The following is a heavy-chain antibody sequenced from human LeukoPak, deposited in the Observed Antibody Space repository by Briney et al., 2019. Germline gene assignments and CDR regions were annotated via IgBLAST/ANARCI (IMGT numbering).Heavy chain of an antibody. CDR2: IWSDGNNK. CDR1: GFTFSSYA. Sequence: GGSLRLSCAASGFTFSSYAMHWVRQPPPKGLEWVAIIWSDGNNKYYADSMEGRFTISRDTSKNTLFLQMNILRAEDTAVYYCAKERYSGYDFYFDYWGQGTLVTVSS. CDR3: AKERYSGYDFYFDY. J-gene: IGHJ4*02. V-gene: IGHV3-33*06. D-gene: IGHD5-12*01.